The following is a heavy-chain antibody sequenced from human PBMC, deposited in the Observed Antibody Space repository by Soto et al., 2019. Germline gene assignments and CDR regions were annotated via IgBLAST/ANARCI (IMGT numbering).Heavy chain of an antibody. D-gene: IGHD3-10*02. V-gene: IGHV4-59*01. CDR2: IFYTGRT. J-gene: IGHJ6*02. CDR3: TKLMGGCSNYGMDV. Sequence: QVQLQESGPGLVKPSETLSLTCAVSGGSIRGSYWSWVRLSPGRGLEWIGYIFYTGRTDYNPSLRGRVTMSMDTSKNQFSLRLTFLTAADTAVYYCTKLMGGCSNYGMDVWGRGTTVTVSS. CDR1: GGSIRGSY.